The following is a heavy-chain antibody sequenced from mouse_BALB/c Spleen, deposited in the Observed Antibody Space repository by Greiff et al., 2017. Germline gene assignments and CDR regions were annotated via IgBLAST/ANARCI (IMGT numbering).Heavy chain of an antibody. J-gene: IGHJ2*01. Sequence: EVQLQQSGAELVRPGALVKLSCKASGFNIKDYYMHWVKQRPEQGLEWIGWIDPENGNTIYDPKFQGKASITADTSSNTAYLQLSSLTSEDTAVYYCARWGNYGHYFDYWGQGTTLTVSS. CDR3: ARWGNYGHYFDY. CDR2: IDPENGNT. V-gene: IGHV14-1*02. CDR1: GFNIKDYY. D-gene: IGHD2-1*01.